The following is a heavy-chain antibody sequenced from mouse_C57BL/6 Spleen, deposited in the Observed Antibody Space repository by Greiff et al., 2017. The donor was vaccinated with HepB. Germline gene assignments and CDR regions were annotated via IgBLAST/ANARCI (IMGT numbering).Heavy chain of an antibody. CDR1: GFNIKDDY. D-gene: IGHD1-1*01. CDR3: TTPITTGDD. V-gene: IGHV14-4*01. Sequence: VQLQQSGAELVRPGASVKLSCTASGFNIKDDYMHWVKQRPEQGLEWIGWIDPENGDTEYASKFQGKTTITADTSSNTAYLQLSSLTSEDTAVYYCTTPITTGDDWGQGTTLTVSS. CDR2: IDPENGDT. J-gene: IGHJ2*01.